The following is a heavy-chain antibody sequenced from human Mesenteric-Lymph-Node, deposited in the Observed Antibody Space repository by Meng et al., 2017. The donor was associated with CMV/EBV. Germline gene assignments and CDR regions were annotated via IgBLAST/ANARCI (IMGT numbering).Heavy chain of an antibody. Sequence: SETLSLTCTVSDYSISSDYYWGWIRQPPGKGLEWIGSIYHSGSTYYNPSLKGRVTISVDTSKNQFSLKLSSVTAADTAVYYCARAYCTNGVCYKGVYDYWGQGTLVTVSS. V-gene: IGHV4-38-2*02. CDR3: ARAYCTNGVCYKGVYDY. D-gene: IGHD2-8*01. J-gene: IGHJ4*02. CDR2: IYHSGST. CDR1: DYSISSDYY.